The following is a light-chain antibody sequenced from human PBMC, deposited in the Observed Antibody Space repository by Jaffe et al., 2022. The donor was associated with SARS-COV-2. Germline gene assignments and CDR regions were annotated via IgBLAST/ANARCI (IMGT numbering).Light chain of an antibody. CDR3: QQYYRTPLT. Sequence: DIAMTQSPDSLAVSLGERATFSCKSSQSVLSSSNNKDCLAWYQQKPGQPPRLLIYWASTRESGVPDRFSGSGSGTDFTLTISRLQAEDVAVYYCQQYYRTPLTFGGGTKVEIK. J-gene: IGKJ4*01. CDR2: WAS. CDR1: QSVLSSSNNKDC. V-gene: IGKV4-1*01.